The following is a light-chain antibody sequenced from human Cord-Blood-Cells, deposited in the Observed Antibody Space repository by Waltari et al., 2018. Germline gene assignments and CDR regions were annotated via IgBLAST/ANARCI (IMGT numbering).Light chain of an antibody. J-gene: IGLJ2*01. CDR1: SSAVGVYNY. CDR3: CSYAGSYTFV. Sequence: QSALTQPRPVSGSPGQSVPISCTGTSSAVGVYNYVSWYQQHPGKAPKLMIYDVSQRPSGVPDRFSGSKSGNTASLTISGLQAEDEADYYCCSYAGSYTFVFGGGTKLTVL. CDR2: DVS. V-gene: IGLV2-11*01.